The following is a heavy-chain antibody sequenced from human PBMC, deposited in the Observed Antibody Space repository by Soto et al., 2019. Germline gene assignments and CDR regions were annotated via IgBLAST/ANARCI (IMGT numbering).Heavy chain of an antibody. CDR3: VRGVFSRGHGMDV. Sequence: SETLSLTCTVSDGSISTGDDYWNWIRQPPGKGLEWIGYIYYSGNTYYNPSLKSRLTISIDTSKNQFSLKLSSVTAADTAVYYCVRGVFSRGHGMDVWGQGTTVTVSS. J-gene: IGHJ6*02. V-gene: IGHV4-30-4*01. CDR2: IYYSGNT. CDR1: DGSISTGDDY.